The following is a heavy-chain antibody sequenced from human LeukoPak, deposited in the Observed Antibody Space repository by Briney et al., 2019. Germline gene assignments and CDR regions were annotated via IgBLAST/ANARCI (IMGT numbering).Heavy chain of an antibody. CDR2: ISGSGGST. V-gene: IGHV3-23*01. Sequence: PGGSLRLSCAASGFTFSSYAMSWVRQAPGKGLEWVSAISGSGGSTYYADSVKGRFTISRDNSKNTLYLQMNSLRAEDTAVYYCAKVYAIVDYYDSSGYSSSIGPFDYWGQGTLVTVSS. CDR3: AKVYAIVDYYDSSGYSSSIGPFDY. J-gene: IGHJ4*02. CDR1: GFTFSSYA. D-gene: IGHD3-22*01.